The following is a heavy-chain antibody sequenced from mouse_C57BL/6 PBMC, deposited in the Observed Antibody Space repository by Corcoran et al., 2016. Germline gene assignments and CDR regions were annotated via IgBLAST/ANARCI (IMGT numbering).Heavy chain of an antibody. CDR3: ARGYYGRSYYAMDY. CDR2: INTYSGVP. CDR1: GYTFTTYG. J-gene: IGHJ4*01. D-gene: IGHD1-1*01. V-gene: IGHV9-3*01. Sequence: QIQLVQSGPELKKPGETVKISCKASGYTFTTYGMSWVKQAPGKGLKWMGWINTYSGVPTYADDFKGRFAFSLETSASTAHLQINNLKNEDTATYFCARGYYGRSYYAMDYWGQGTSVTVSS.